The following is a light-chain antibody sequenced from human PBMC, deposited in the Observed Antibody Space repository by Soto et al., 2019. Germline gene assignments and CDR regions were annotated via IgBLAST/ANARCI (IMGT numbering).Light chain of an antibody. CDR2: GAS. V-gene: IGKV3-15*01. Sequence: EIVMTQSPASLSVSPGERATLSCRASQSVGSNLAWYQQKPGQSPRLLIYGASTRATGIPARFSGSGSGTEFTLTISSLQSEDLAVYCCQQYNNWPLTFGGGTKV. CDR1: QSVGSN. J-gene: IGKJ4*01. CDR3: QQYNNWPLT.